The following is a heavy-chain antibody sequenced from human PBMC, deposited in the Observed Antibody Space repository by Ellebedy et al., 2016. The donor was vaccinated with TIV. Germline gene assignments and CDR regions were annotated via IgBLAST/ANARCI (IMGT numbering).Heavy chain of an antibody. Sequence: MPSETLSLTCTVSGGSISSYYWSWIRQPPGKGLEWIGYIYYSGSTNYNPSLKSRVTISVDTSKNQFSLKLSSVTAADTAVYYSARGYADYFDYWGQGTLVTVSS. J-gene: IGHJ4*02. D-gene: IGHD2-8*01. CDR1: GGSISSYY. CDR2: IYYSGST. CDR3: ARGYADYFDY. V-gene: IGHV4-59*01.